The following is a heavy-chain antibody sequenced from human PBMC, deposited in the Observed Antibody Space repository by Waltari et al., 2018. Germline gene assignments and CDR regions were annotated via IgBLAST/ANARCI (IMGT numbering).Heavy chain of an antibody. CDR2: ISSSIYI. J-gene: IGHJ3*02. CDR1: GFTLSTYS. D-gene: IGHD4-17*01. Sequence: EVQLVESGGGLVKPGGSLSLSCAASGFTLSTYSMNWVRKAPGKGLEWVSSISSSIYIYYADSVKGRFTISRDNAKNSLYLQMNSLRAEDTAVYYCGRDVYGDYVGGGGGAFDIWGQGTMVTVSS. V-gene: IGHV3-21*01. CDR3: GRDVYGDYVGGGGGAFDI.